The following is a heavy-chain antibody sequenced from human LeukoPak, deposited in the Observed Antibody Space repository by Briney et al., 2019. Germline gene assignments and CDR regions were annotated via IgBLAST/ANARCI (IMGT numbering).Heavy chain of an antibody. J-gene: IGHJ4*02. D-gene: IGHD3-3*01. Sequence: SETLSLTCAVYGGSFSGYYWSWIRQPPGKGLEWIGEINHSGSTNYNPSLKSRATISVDTSKNQFSLKLSSVTAADTAVYYCARLPYYDFWSGYYQGFDYWGQGTLVTVSS. CDR1: GGSFSGYY. CDR3: ARLPYYDFWSGYYQGFDY. CDR2: INHSGST. V-gene: IGHV4-34*01.